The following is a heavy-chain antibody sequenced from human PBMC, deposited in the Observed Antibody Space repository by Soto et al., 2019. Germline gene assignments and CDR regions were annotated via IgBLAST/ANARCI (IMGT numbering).Heavy chain of an antibody. Sequence: PSETLSLTCTVSGGSISSSSYYWGWIRQPPGKGLEWIGSIYYSGSTYYNPSLKSRVTISVDTSKNQFSLKLSSVTAADTAVYYCASGRAAIGWYWGQGTLVTISS. D-gene: IGHD2-2*01. CDR2: IYYSGST. CDR1: GGSISSSSYY. J-gene: IGHJ4*02. CDR3: ASGRAAIGWY. V-gene: IGHV4-39*01.